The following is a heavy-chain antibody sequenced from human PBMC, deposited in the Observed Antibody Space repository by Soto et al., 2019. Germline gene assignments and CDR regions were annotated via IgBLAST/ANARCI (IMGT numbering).Heavy chain of an antibody. Sequence: PLETQCLTCSVAGGSIRGYDGRWIRQPPGKGLEWIGYIYYSGSTNYNPSLKSRVTISVDTSKNQFSLKLSSVTAADTAVYYCAGRNYYDSSGYYNYWGQGTLVTVSS. J-gene: IGHJ4*02. CDR2: IYYSGST. V-gene: IGHV4-59*01. CDR3: AGRNYYDSSGYYNY. D-gene: IGHD3-22*01. CDR1: GGSIRGYD.